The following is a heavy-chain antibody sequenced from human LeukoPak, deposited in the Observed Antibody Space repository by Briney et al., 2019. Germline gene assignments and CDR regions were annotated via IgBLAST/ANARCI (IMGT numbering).Heavy chain of an antibody. D-gene: IGHD3-10*01. Sequence: PSETLSLTCAVYGGSFSGYYWSWIRQPPGKGLEWIGEINHSGSTNYNPSLKSRVTISVDTSKNQFSLKLSSVTAADTAVYYCARAELLWFGELHYNWFDPWGQGTLVTVSS. CDR1: GGSFSGYY. V-gene: IGHV4-34*01. J-gene: IGHJ5*02. CDR3: ARAELLWFGELHYNWFDP. CDR2: INHSGST.